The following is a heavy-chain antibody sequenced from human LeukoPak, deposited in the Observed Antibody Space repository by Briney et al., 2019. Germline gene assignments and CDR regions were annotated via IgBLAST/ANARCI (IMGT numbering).Heavy chain of an antibody. D-gene: IGHD4-17*01. CDR3: AHRRLIPSTTVTTGFDS. CDR2: IYWDSNK. CDR1: GFSLTTGGVG. Sequence: SGPTLVKPTQTLTLTCTFSGFSLTTGGVGVGWIRQPPGKAPEWLALIYWDSNKYYSPPLKSRLTITKDTSKNQVVLTMTNMDPVDTATYYCAHRRLIPSTTVTTGFDSWGQGILVTVSS. V-gene: IGHV2-5*02. J-gene: IGHJ4*02.